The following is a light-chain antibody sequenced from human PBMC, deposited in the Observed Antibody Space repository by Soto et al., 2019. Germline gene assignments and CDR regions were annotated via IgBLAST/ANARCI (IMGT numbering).Light chain of an antibody. CDR3: CSYAGSSTLV. Sequence: QSALTQPASVSGSPGQSITISCTGTSSDVGSYNLVSWYQQHPGKAPKLMIYEGSKRPSGVSNRFSGSKSGNTASLTTSGLQAEDEADYYCCSYAGSSTLVFGGGTKVTVL. CDR1: SSDVGSYNL. V-gene: IGLV2-23*01. J-gene: IGLJ2*01. CDR2: EGS.